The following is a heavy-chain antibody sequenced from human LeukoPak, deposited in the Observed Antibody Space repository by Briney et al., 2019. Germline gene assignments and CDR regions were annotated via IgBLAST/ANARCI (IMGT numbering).Heavy chain of an antibody. V-gene: IGHV4-38-2*02. CDR3: AREDYGDYKD. D-gene: IGHD4-17*01. Sequence: SETLSLTCTVSGYSISSGYYWGWIRQPPGKGLEWIGSIYHSGSTYYNPSLKSRVTISVDTSKNQFSLKLSSVTAADTAVYYCAREDYGDYKDWGQXTLVTVSS. CDR2: IYHSGST. CDR1: GYSISSGYY. J-gene: IGHJ4*02.